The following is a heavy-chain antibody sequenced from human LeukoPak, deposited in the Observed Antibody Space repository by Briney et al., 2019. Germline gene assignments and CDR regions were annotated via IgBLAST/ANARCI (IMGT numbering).Heavy chain of an antibody. V-gene: IGHV4-38-2*02. J-gene: IGHJ5*02. CDR3: ARGIYWFDP. CDR2: IYHIGST. Sequence: PSETLSLTCTVSGYSISSGYYWGWIRQPPGKGLEWIGSIYHIGSTFYNPSLKSRVTISVDTSKNQFSLKLSSVTAADTAVYYCARGIYWFDPWGRGTLVTVSS. CDR1: GYSISSGYY.